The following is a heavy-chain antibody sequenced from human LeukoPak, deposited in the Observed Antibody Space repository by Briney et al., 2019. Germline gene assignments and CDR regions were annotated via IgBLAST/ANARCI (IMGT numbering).Heavy chain of an antibody. CDR3: TRNRGGNYYNFYFDY. Sequence: PGGSLRLSCAASGFTFSSYWMAWVRQAPGKGLERVAIIKEDRSEIYYVDSVKGRFTISRDNAKNSLYLQMNSLRAEDTAVYYCTRNRGGNYYNFYFDYWGQGTLVTVSS. J-gene: IGHJ4*02. CDR2: IKEDRSEI. D-gene: IGHD1-26*01. CDR1: GFTFSSYW. V-gene: IGHV3-7*05.